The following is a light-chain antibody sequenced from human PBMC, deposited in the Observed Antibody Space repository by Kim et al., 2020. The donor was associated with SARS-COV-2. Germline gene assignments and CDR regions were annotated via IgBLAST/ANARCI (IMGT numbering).Light chain of an antibody. J-gene: IGLJ1*01. V-gene: IGLV1-40*01. CDR1: SSNIGAGYD. Sequence: QRVTISCTGSSSNIGAGYDVYWYQQFPGAAPKFLIYGNDNRPSGVPDRFSGSKSGTSASLAITGLQPEDEADYYCQSYDNSLSGYVFGTGTKVTVL. CDR3: QSYDNSLSGYV. CDR2: GND.